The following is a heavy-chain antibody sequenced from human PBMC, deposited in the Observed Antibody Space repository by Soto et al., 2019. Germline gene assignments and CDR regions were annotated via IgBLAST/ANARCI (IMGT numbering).Heavy chain of an antibody. CDR2: IIPIFGTA. CDR1: GTTFTSFG. CDR3: ASLTCYGSTSCYFFDY. V-gene: IGHV1-69*13. Sequence: SVKVSCKASGTTFTSFGFSWVRQAPGQGLEWMGGIIPIFGTANYAQKFQGRVTITADESTSTAYMELSSLRSEDTAVYYCASLTCYGSTSCYFFDYWGQGTLVTVSS. J-gene: IGHJ4*02. D-gene: IGHD2-2*01.